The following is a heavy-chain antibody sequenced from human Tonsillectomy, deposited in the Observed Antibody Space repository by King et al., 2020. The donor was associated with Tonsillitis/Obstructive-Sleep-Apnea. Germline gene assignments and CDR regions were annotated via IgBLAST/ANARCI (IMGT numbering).Heavy chain of an antibody. CDR1: GYDFTNYW. J-gene: IGHJ4*02. CDR3: ARLCTWTYRDYFFDY. D-gene: IGHD2-8*01. CDR2: IYPGDSNT. Sequence: QLVQSGAEVRKPGESLKISCKGSGYDFTNYWIVWVRQMPGKGLEWMGIIYPGDSNTRYSPSFQGQVTISADKSSNTAYLQWSSLKASDTSLFYCARLCTWTYRDYFFDYWGQGTLVTVSS. V-gene: IGHV5-51*01.